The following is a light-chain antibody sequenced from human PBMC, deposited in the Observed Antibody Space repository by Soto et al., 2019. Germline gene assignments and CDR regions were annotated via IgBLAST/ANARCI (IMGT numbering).Light chain of an antibody. Sequence: EIVLTQSPATLSLSPGERATLSCRASQSVSSYLAWYQQKPGQAPRLLIYDASNRATGIPARFSGSGSGTDFTLTISSLEPEDFAVYYCQQRSTFGGGTEVEIK. V-gene: IGKV3-11*01. J-gene: IGKJ4*01. CDR1: QSVSSY. CDR3: QQRST. CDR2: DAS.